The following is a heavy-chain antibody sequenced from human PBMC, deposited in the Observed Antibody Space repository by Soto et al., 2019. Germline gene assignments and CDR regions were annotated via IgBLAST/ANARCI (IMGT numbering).Heavy chain of an antibody. J-gene: IGHJ4*02. Sequence: GGSLRLSCAGSGFTFSGYWMHWVRQAPGKGLVWVSRISGDGSSISYADSVKGRFTISRDNAKNTLYLQMNSLRAEDTAVYYCAKEAQSIVVMVAAVFDYWGQGDVLTASS. CDR3: AKEAQSIVVMVAAVFDY. CDR1: GFTFSGYW. D-gene: IGHD2-15*01. V-gene: IGHV3-74*01. CDR2: ISGDGSSI.